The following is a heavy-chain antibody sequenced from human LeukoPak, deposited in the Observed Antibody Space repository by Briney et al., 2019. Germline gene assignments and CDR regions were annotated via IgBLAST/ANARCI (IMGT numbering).Heavy chain of an antibody. CDR2: IKQDGSEK. Sequence: GGSLRLSCAASGFTFSSYWMSWVRQAPGKGLEWVANIKQDGSEKYYVDSVKGRFTISRDNAKNSLYLQTNSLRAEDTAVYYCARGRYYDFWSGYYTDFDYWGQGTLVTVSS. CDR1: GFTFSSYW. D-gene: IGHD3-3*01. J-gene: IGHJ4*02. CDR3: ARGRYYDFWSGYYTDFDY. V-gene: IGHV3-7*01.